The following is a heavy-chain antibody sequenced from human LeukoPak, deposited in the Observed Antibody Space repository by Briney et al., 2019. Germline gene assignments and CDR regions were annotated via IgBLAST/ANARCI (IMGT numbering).Heavy chain of an antibody. CDR3: AREPDTAMVDPFDY. V-gene: IGHV3-21*01. D-gene: IGHD5-18*01. CDR2: ISSSSSYI. Sequence: GGSLRLSCAASGLTFSSYSMNWVRQAPGKGLEWVSSISSSSSYIYYADSVKGRFTISRDNAKNSLYLQMNSLRAEDTAVYYCAREPDTAMVDPFDYWGQGTLVTVSS. J-gene: IGHJ4*02. CDR1: GLTFSSYS.